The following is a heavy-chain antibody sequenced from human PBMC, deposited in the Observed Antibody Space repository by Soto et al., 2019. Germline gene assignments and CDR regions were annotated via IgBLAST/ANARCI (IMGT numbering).Heavy chain of an antibody. CDR1: GFTFSSYG. CDR3: AKDQRYRPMVYYFDY. J-gene: IGHJ4*02. V-gene: IGHV3-30*18. D-gene: IGHD3-10*01. CDR2: ISYDGHNK. Sequence: PGGSLRLSCVASGFTFSSYGMHWVRQAPGKGLEWVAVISYDGHNKYYADFVKGRFTISRDNSKNTLYLQMNSLRPEDTAVYYCAKDQRYRPMVYYFDYWAQGTLVPVSS.